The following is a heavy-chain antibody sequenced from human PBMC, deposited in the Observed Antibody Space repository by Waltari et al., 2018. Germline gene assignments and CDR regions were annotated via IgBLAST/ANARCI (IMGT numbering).Heavy chain of an antibody. CDR1: GFTFSSYG. Sequence: QVQLVESGGGVVQPGGSLRLSCAASGFTFSSYGMHWVRQAPGKGLEWVAFIRYDGSNKYYADSVKGRFTISRDNSKNTLYLQMNSLRAEDTAVYYCAKDYFPAGAFGAPYNWFDPWGQGTLVTVSS. CDR3: AKDYFPAGAFGAPYNWFDP. D-gene: IGHD3-3*01. CDR2: IRYDGSNK. J-gene: IGHJ5*02. V-gene: IGHV3-30*02.